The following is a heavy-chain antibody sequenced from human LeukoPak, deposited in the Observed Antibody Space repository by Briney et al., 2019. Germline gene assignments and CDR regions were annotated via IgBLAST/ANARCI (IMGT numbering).Heavy chain of an antibody. Sequence: SVKVSCKASGGTFSSYAISWVRQAPGQGLEWMGRIIPILGIANYAQKFLGRVTITADKSTSTAYMELSSLRSEDTAVYYCARVRGVGFRFLEWLPRGHDAFDIWGQGTMVTVSS. CDR3: ARVRGVGFRFLEWLPRGHDAFDI. CDR2: IIPILGIA. V-gene: IGHV1-69*04. J-gene: IGHJ3*02. D-gene: IGHD3-3*01. CDR1: GGTFSSYA.